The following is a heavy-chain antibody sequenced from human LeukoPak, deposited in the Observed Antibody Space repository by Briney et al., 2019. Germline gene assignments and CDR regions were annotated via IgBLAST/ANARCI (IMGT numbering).Heavy chain of an antibody. Sequence: PSQTLSLTCTVSGGSISSGDYYWSWIRQPPGKGLEWIGYIYYSGSTYYNPSLKSRVTISVDTSKNQFSLKLSSVTAADTAVYYCARHRSGSSWFAPWGQGTLVTVSS. V-gene: IGHV4-30-4*08. CDR1: GGSISSGDYY. CDR3: ARHRSGSSWFAP. D-gene: IGHD6-19*01. J-gene: IGHJ5*02. CDR2: IYYSGST.